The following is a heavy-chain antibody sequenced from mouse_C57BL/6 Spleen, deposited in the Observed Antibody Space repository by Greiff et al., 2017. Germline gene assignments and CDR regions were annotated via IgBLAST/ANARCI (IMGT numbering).Heavy chain of an antibody. V-gene: IGHV1-80*01. CDR1: GYAFSSYW. CDR2: LYPGDGDT. CDR3: ARWGYYDPFAY. J-gene: IGHJ3*01. Sequence: VQLVESGAELVKPGASVKISCKASGYAFSSYWMNWVKQRPGKGLEWIGPLYPGDGDTNYNGKFKGKATLTADKSSSTAYMQLSSLTSEDSAVYFCARWGYYDPFAYWGQGTLVTVSA. D-gene: IGHD2-4*01.